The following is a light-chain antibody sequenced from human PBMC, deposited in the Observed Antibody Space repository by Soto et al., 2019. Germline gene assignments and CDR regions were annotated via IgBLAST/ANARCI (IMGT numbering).Light chain of an antibody. CDR1: SSNIGNNY. Sequence: QSVLTQPPSVSAAPGQKVTISCAGSSSNIGNNYVSWYQQLPGTAPKLLIYANNKPPSGIPDRFSGSKSGTSATLGITGLQTGDEADYYCGTWDSSLSAVVFGGGTKVTVL. V-gene: IGLV1-51*01. CDR3: GTWDSSLSAVV. CDR2: ANN. J-gene: IGLJ2*01.